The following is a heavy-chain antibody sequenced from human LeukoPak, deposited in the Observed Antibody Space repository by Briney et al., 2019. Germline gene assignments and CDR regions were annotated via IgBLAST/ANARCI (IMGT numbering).Heavy chain of an antibody. CDR1: GYTFTSYY. J-gene: IGHJ4*02. CDR3: ARDRPQVLWFGELIDY. CDR2: INPSGGST. V-gene: IGHV1-46*01. D-gene: IGHD3-10*01. Sequence: ASVKVSCKASGYTFTSYYMHWVRQAPGQGLEWMGIINPSGGSTSYAQKFQGRVTMTRDTSTSTAYMELRSLRSDDTAVYYCARDRPQVLWFGELIDYWGQGTLVTVSS.